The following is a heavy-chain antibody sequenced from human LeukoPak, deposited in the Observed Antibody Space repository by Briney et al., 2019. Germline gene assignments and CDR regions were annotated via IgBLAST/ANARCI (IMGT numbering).Heavy chain of an antibody. Sequence: SETLSLTCAVYGGSFSGYYWSWIRKPPAKGLEWIGEINHSGSTNYNPSLNSRVTISVDTSKNQFSLKLSSVTAADTAVYYCARSRRSSLGSSSWYVGYYYYYGMDVWGQGTTVTVSS. CDR3: ARSRRSSLGSSSWYVGYYYYYGMDV. CDR2: INHSGST. D-gene: IGHD6-13*01. J-gene: IGHJ6*02. V-gene: IGHV4-34*01. CDR1: GGSFSGYY.